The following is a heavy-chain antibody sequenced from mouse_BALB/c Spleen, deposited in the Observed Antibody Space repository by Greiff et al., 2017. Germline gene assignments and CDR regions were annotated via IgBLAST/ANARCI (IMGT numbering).Heavy chain of an antibody. D-gene: IGHD1-1*01. CDR3: ARYYYGREAMDY. Sequence: VQLQQSGAELAKPGASVKMSCKASGYTFTSYWMHWVKQRPGQGLEWIGYINPSTGYTEYNQKFKDKATLTADKSSSTAYMQLSSLTSEDSAVYYCARYYYGREAMDYWGQGTSVTVSS. J-gene: IGHJ4*01. CDR1: GYTFTSYW. CDR2: INPSTGYT. V-gene: IGHV1-7*01.